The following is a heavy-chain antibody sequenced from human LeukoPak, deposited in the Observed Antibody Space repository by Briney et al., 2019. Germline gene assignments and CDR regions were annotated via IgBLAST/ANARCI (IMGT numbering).Heavy chain of an antibody. Sequence: GGSLRLSCAASGFAFSSYTMNWVRQAPGTGLDWVSSISYSSSISYADSVKGRFTISRDTARNSLYLQMNSLRADDTAVYYCARGAGIDYWGQGTLVTVSP. CDR2: ISYSSSI. CDR1: GFAFSSYT. CDR3: ARGAGIDY. D-gene: IGHD6-19*01. J-gene: IGHJ4*02. V-gene: IGHV3-21*01.